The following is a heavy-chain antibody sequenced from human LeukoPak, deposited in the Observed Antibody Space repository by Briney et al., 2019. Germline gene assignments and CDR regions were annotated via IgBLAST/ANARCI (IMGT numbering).Heavy chain of an antibody. CDR3: AILGTGSS. V-gene: IGHV4-39*01. CDR1: SFTSYW. Sequence: SFTSYWIGWVRQMPGKGLEWMGTIYYRGSTYYNPSLKSRVTISVDTSNNQFSLRLSSVTAADTAVYYCAILGTGSSWGQGTLVTVSS. CDR2: IYYRGST. J-gene: IGHJ5*02. D-gene: IGHD3-10*01.